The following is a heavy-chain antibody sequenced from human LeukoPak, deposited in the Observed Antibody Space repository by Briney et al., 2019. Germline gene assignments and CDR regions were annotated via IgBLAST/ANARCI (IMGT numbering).Heavy chain of an antibody. CDR3: ARDYLTYYYDSSGYSYNAFDI. Sequence: SETLSLTCTVSGGSISSYYWSWIRQPAGKGLEWIGRIYTSGSTNYNPSLKSRVTMSVDTSKNQFSLKLSSVTAADTAVYYCARDYLTYYYDSSGYSYNAFDIWGQGTMVTVSS. CDR2: IYTSGST. J-gene: IGHJ3*02. CDR1: GGSISSYY. V-gene: IGHV4-4*07. D-gene: IGHD3-22*01.